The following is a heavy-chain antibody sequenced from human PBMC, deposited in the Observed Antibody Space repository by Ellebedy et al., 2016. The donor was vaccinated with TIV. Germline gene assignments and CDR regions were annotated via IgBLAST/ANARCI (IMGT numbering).Heavy chain of an antibody. CDR1: GFTFSSYW. J-gene: IGHJ4*02. Sequence: GESLKISCAASGFTFSSYWMNWVREAPGKGLEWVANIKQDGTEKYYVDSVKGRFTISRDNAKNSLYLQMNSLRAEDTAVYYCARDRGSSSWTPLGYWGQGTLVTVSS. V-gene: IGHV3-7*01. CDR3: ARDRGSSSWTPLGY. CDR2: IKQDGTEK. D-gene: IGHD2-2*01.